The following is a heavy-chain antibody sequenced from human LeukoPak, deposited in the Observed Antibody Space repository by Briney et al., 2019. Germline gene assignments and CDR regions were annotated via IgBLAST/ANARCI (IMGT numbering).Heavy chain of an antibody. Sequence: GGSLRLSCAASGFTFNIYSMNWVRQAPGKGLEWVSSISSNSNHIYYADSVKGRFTISRDNAKNSLYLQMNSLRAEDTAVYYCARELGGLTGTIPPFDCWGQGTLVTVSS. J-gene: IGHJ4*02. V-gene: IGHV3-21*01. CDR2: ISSNSNHI. D-gene: IGHD1-20*01. CDR1: GFTFNIYS. CDR3: ARELGGLTGTIPPFDC.